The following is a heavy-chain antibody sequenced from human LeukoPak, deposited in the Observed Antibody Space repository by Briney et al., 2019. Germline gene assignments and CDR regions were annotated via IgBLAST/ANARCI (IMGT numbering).Heavy chain of an antibody. CDR3: ARDTGPFYDSSTYYFDY. CDR2: INPNTGGA. CDR1: GYTFTGYY. Sequence: ASVKTSCKASGYTFTGYYMHWVRQAPGQGLEWVGWINPNTGGAHSAQKFQVRVTMTRDTSINTAYMELSRLTSDDTAVYYCARDTGPFYDSSTYYFDYWGQGTLVNVS. V-gene: IGHV1-2*02. J-gene: IGHJ4*02. D-gene: IGHD3-22*01.